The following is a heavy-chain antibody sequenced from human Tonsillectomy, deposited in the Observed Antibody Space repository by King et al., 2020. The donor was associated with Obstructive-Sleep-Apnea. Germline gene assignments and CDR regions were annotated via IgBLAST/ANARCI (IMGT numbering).Heavy chain of an antibody. CDR1: GFTFSSYA. V-gene: IGHV3-30-3*01. CDR3: ARDPYDSSGYYYSFAYYFDY. J-gene: IGHJ4*02. D-gene: IGHD3-22*01. CDR2: ISYDGSNK. Sequence: VQLVESGGGVVQPGRSLRLSCAASGFTFSSYAMHWVRQAPGQGLEWVAVISYDGSNKYYADSVKGRFTISRDNSKNTLYLQMNSLRAEDTAGYYFARDPYDSSGYYYSFAYYFDYWGQGTLVTVSS.